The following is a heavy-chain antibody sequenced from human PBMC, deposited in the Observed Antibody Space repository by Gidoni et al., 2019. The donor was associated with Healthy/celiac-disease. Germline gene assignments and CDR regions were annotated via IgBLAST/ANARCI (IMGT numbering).Heavy chain of an antibody. V-gene: IGHV4-34*01. D-gene: IGHD6-13*01. J-gene: IGHJ5*02. CDR3: ARLRSSPTNWFDP. CDR2: INHSGST. Sequence: QVQLQQWGAGLLKPSETLSLTCAVYGGSFSGYYWSWIRQPPGKGLEWIGEINHSGSTNYNPSLKSRVTISVDTSKNQFSLKLSSVTAADTAVYYCARLRSSPTNWFDPWGQGTLVTVSS. CDR1: GGSFSGYY.